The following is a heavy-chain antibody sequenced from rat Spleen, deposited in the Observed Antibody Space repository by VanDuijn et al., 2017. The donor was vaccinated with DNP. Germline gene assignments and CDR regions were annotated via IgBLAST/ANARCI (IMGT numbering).Heavy chain of an antibody. D-gene: IGHD1-12*02. Sequence: EVQLVETGGSLVQPGKSLKLTCATTGFTFSNAWMHWVRQSPEKQLEWVAQIKAKSNNYATYYAESVKGRFTISRDDSKSSVYLQMNSLKAEDTAIYYCTWSGYYDVRPYWGQGVMVTVSS. CDR2: IKAKSNNYAT. J-gene: IGHJ2*01. CDR3: TWSGYYDVRPY. V-gene: IGHV6-8*01. CDR1: GFTFSNAW.